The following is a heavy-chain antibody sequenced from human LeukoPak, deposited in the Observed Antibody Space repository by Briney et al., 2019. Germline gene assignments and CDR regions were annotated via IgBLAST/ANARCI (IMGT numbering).Heavy chain of an antibody. V-gene: IGHV3-53*01. Sequence: PGGSLRLSCAASGFTVSSNYMSWVRQAPGKGLEWGSVIYSGGSTYYADSVKGRVTISRDKSKNTLYLQRNSPRAEDTAVYSCARGGAWVYFDYWGQGTLVTVSS. CDR2: IYSGGST. D-gene: IGHD3-16*01. J-gene: IGHJ4*02. CDR3: ARGGAWVYFDY. CDR1: GFTVSSNY.